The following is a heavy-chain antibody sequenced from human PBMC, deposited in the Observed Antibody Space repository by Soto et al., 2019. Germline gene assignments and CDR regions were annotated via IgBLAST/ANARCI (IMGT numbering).Heavy chain of an antibody. Sequence: QVQLVESGGCVVQPGRSLRLSCAASGFTFSNDGMHWVRQAPGRGLEWVAVLWHDGSNEYYADSVKGRFTISRDNSKNMLYLQMNSLRAEDTALYYCAGGPYYFDYCGQGTLVIVSS. CDR3: AGGPYYFDY. V-gene: IGHV3-33*01. D-gene: IGHD3-16*01. CDR2: LWHDGSNE. CDR1: GFTFSNDG. J-gene: IGHJ4*02.